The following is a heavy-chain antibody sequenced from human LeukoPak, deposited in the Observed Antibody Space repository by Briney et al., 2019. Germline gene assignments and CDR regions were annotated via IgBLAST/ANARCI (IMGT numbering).Heavy chain of an antibody. CDR2: ISGSGGST. V-gene: IGHV3-23*01. J-gene: IGHJ4*02. Sequence: GGSLRLSCAASGFTFSSYAVSWVRQAPGKGLEWVSAISGSGGSTYYADSVKGRFTISRDNSKNTLYLQMDSLRAEDTAVYYCAKDRGAARPVFDYWGQGTLVTVSS. CDR1: GFTFSSYA. CDR3: AKDRGAARPVFDY. D-gene: IGHD6-6*01.